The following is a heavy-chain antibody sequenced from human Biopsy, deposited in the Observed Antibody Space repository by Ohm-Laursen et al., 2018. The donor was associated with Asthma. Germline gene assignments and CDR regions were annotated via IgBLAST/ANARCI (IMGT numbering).Heavy chain of an antibody. Sequence: SQRLSCAASGFTFDDYAMHWVRQAPGKGLEWVSGISWNSGSIGYADSVKGRFTISRDNAKNSLYLQMNSLRAEDTALYYCAKGEWELLEANFDYWGQGTLVTVSS. CDR2: ISWNSGSI. J-gene: IGHJ4*02. V-gene: IGHV3-9*01. CDR3: AKGEWELLEANFDY. CDR1: GFTFDDYA. D-gene: IGHD1-26*01.